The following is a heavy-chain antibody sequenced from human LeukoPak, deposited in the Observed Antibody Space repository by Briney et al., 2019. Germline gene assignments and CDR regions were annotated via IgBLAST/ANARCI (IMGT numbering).Heavy chain of an antibody. V-gene: IGHV4-39*07. D-gene: IGHD6-13*01. J-gene: IGHJ4*02. CDR3: ARLNLIGSSPVHHFDY. CDR2: IYYGGST. CDR1: TASIITYNHY. Sequence: KASETLSLTCTVSTASIITYNHYWGWIRQAPGKGLEWIGSIYYGGSTDYNPSLKSRVTISVDTSKNQFSLKMSSVTAADTAVYYCARLNLIGSSPVHHFDYWGQGILVTVSS.